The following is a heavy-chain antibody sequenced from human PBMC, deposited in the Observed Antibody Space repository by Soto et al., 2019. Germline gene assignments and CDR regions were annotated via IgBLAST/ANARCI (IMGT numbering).Heavy chain of an antibody. CDR1: GIPFSRSA. Sequence: PGGSLRLSCAASGIPFSRSALSWVRRAPGRGLEWVSTISGRGGRTYYADSVKGRFTISRDISRNMLFLQMNSLRADDTAVYFCAKEQEWPFFFDYWGPGTLVTVSS. V-gene: IGHV3-23*01. J-gene: IGHJ4*02. D-gene: IGHD3-3*01. CDR3: AKEQEWPFFFDY. CDR2: ISGRGGRT.